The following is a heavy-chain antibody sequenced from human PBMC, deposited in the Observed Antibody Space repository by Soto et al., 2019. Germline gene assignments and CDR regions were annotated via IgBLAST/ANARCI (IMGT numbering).Heavy chain of an antibody. V-gene: IGHV3-33*01. CDR1: GFTFSKYD. D-gene: IGHD3-16*01. CDR2: IWYDGSDT. Sequence: GGSLRLSCAASGFTFSKYDMNWLRQAPGKGLEWVAVIWYDGSDTYFADFVKGRFTISRDNSKNTLYLQMNSLRVEDTAVYYCARGQSCRLGDFDSWGQGTLVTVSS. CDR3: ARGQSCRLGDFDS. J-gene: IGHJ4*02.